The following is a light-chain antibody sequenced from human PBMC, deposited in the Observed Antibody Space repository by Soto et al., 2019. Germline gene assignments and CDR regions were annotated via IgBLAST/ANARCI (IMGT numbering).Light chain of an antibody. CDR2: AAS. J-gene: IGKJ1*01. CDR1: QSISNH. CDR3: QQSYSSPPT. Sequence: IQMTQSPSSLSASVEDRVIITCRASQSISNHLNWYQQKPGKAPKLLIFAASSLQSGVPSRFSGSRSGPDFTLTISSLQPEDFATYYCQQSYSSPPTFGQGTKLDIK. V-gene: IGKV1-39*01.